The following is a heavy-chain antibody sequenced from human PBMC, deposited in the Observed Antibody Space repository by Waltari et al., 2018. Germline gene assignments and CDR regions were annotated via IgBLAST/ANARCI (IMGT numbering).Heavy chain of an antibody. CDR2: IIPFFGSP. D-gene: IGHD3-22*01. CDR1: GGTFSSYG. V-gene: IGHV1-69*18. CDR3: ARIPYYYDKAPLDS. J-gene: IGHJ4*02. Sequence: QVQLVQSGAEGEKPGSSVKVPCQASGGTFSSYGSSCVRQAPGQRLEWMGKIIPFFGSPDYAENFQGRVTITADESTTTTYLELSSLRSEDTAVYYCARIPYYYDKAPLDSWGQGTQVTVSP.